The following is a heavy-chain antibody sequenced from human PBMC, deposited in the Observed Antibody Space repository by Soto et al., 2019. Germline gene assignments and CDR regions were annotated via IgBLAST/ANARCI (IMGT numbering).Heavy chain of an antibody. J-gene: IGHJ4*02. V-gene: IGHV4-34*01. Sequence: SETLSLTCAVYGGSFSGYYWTWIRQPPGTGLEWIGEINHSGSTNYNPSLKSRVTISVDTSKNQFSLKLTSVTAADTAVYYCARDKITGLFNYWGQGTLVTVS. CDR2: INHSGST. CDR3: ARDKITGLFNY. CDR1: GGSFSGYY. D-gene: IGHD2-8*02.